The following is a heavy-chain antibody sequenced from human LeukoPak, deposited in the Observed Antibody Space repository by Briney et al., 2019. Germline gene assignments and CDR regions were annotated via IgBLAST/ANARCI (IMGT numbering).Heavy chain of an antibody. Sequence: GGSLRLSCAASGFTFSSYAMSWVRQAPGKGLEWVSAISGSGGSTYYADSVKGRFTISRDNSKNTLYLQMNSLRAEDTAVYYCAKDRTYCSSTSCYRRDAFDIWGQGTMVTVSS. CDR2: ISGSGGST. CDR1: GFTFSSYA. J-gene: IGHJ3*02. V-gene: IGHV3-23*01. CDR3: AKDRTYCSSTSCYRRDAFDI. D-gene: IGHD2-2*01.